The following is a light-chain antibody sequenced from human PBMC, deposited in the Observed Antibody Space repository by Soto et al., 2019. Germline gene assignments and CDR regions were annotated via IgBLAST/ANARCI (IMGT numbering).Light chain of an antibody. J-gene: IGKJ2*01. V-gene: IGKV1-5*01. Sequence: DIQMTQSPSTLSASVGDRVTITCRASQSISSWLAWYQQKTGKAPKLLIYDASRLGSGVPSRFRGSGSGTDFALTISSLQPDDYATYYCQQYNAYSTFGQGTKVEIK. CDR2: DAS. CDR3: QQYNAYST. CDR1: QSISSW.